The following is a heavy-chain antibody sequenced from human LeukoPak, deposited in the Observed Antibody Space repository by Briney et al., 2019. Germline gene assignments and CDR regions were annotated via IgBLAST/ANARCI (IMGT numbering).Heavy chain of an antibody. Sequence: GGSLRLSCAASGFTFNNYWMPWVRQAPGKGLEWVAVISYDGSNKYYADSVKGRFTISRDNSKNTLYLQMNSLRAEDTAVYYCAKDSHRFLEWLLLDYWGQGTLVTVSS. J-gene: IGHJ4*02. CDR2: ISYDGSNK. CDR1: GFTFNNYW. V-gene: IGHV3-30*18. D-gene: IGHD3-3*01. CDR3: AKDSHRFLEWLLLDY.